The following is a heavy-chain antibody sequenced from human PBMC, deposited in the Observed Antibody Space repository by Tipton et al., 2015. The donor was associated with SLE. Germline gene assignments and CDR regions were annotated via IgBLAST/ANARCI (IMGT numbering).Heavy chain of an antibody. D-gene: IGHD6-19*01. V-gene: IGHV3-33*01. J-gene: IGHJ4*02. CDR1: GFTLRSYD. CDR2: IWFDGSKK. Sequence: RSLRLSCATSGFTLRSYDMHWVRQAPGKGLEWVALIWFDGSKKYFADSVKGRFTISRDTSTNTLYLQMNSLRVEDTAVYYCARDQRSSGWYGQPDYWGQGTLVTVSS. CDR3: ARDQRSSGWYGQPDY.